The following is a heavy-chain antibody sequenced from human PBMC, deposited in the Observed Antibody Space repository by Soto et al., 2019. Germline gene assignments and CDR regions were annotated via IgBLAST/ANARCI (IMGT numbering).Heavy chain of an antibody. CDR2: IYDSGST. CDR1: GGSISRSGYF. J-gene: IGHJ4*02. Sequence: PSETLSLTCTVSGGSISRSGYFWSWIRQHPGKGLEWIGYIYDSGSTYYNPSLKSRVPLSVDTSKNQFSLNLTSVTAADTAMYYCARSSRSYFDYWGQGTLVTVSS. CDR3: ARSSRSYFDY. V-gene: IGHV4-31*03.